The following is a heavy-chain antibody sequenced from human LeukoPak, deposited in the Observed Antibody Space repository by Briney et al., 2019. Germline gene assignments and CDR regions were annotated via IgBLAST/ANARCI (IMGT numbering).Heavy chain of an antibody. J-gene: IGHJ3*02. CDR1: GFTFSSYG. CDR2: ISYDGSNK. Sequence: PGGSLRLSCAASGFTFSSYGMHWVRQAPGKGLEWVAVISYDGSNKYYADSVKGRFTISRDNSKNTLYLQMNSLRSDDTAVYYCARAGIWDYSDSSGYHNAAFDIWGQGTMVTVSS. V-gene: IGHV3-30*03. CDR3: ARAGIWDYSDSSGYHNAAFDI. D-gene: IGHD3-22*01.